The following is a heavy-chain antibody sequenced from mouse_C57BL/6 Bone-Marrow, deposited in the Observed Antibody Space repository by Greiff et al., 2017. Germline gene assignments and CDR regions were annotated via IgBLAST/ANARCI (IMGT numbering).Heavy chain of an antibody. CDR1: GFTFSSYA. V-gene: IGHV5-4*01. CDR2: ISDGGSYT. J-gene: IGHJ1*03. D-gene: IGHD2-5*01. CDR3: ARDLYSTWYFDV. Sequence: DVMLVESGGGLVKPGGSLKLSCAASGFTFSSYAMSWVRQTPEKRLEWVATISDGGSYTYYPDNVKGRFTISRDNAKNNLYLQMSHLKSEDTAMYYCARDLYSTWYFDVWGTGTTVTVSS.